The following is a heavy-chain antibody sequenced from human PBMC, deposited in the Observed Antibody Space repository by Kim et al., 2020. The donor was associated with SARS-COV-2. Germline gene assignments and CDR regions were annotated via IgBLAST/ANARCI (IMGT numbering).Heavy chain of an antibody. J-gene: IGHJ6*02. D-gene: IGHD3-22*01. CDR3: ARGSKYYYDSSGYYYKYYYGMDV. V-gene: IGHV1-18*01. Sequence: ASVKVSCKASGYTFTSYGISWVRQAPGQGLEWMGWISAYNGNTNYAQKLQGRVTMTTDTSTSTAYMELRSLRSDDTAVYYCARGSKYYYDSSGYYYKYYYGMDVWGQGTTVTVSS. CDR2: ISAYNGNT. CDR1: GYTFTSYG.